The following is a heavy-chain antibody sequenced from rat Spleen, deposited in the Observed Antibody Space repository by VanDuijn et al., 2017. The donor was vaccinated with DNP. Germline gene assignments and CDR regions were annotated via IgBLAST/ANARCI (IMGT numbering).Heavy chain of an antibody. V-gene: IGHV5-20*01. Sequence: EVQLVESGGGLVQPGRSLKLSCAASGFTFSNFGMAWVRQAPMKGLEWVASISYDGGSTYYRDSVKGRFTISRNNAENSLYLQMDSLRSEDTATYYCALSGGYYYSADYFDYWGQGVMVTVSS. CDR3: ALSGGYYYSADYFDY. CDR2: ISYDGGST. J-gene: IGHJ2*01. D-gene: IGHD1-1*01. CDR1: GFTFSNFG.